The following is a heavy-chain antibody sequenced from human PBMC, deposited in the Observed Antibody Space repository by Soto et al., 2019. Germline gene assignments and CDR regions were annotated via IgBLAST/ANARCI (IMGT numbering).Heavy chain of an antibody. CDR2: IIPTLDIV. D-gene: IGHD5-18*01. V-gene: IGHV1-69*08. CDR3: ARDERGYNYVSDYGLDV. J-gene: IGHJ6*02. Sequence: QVQLVQSGAELKKPGSSVKVSCEASGGTFNSHTIIAWVRQAPGQGPEWMGRIIPTLDIVDYAQKFQDRVTITADRPTNTAFMELRSLVSEDTAVYYCARDERGYNYVSDYGLDVWGQGNMVTVS. CDR1: GGTFNSHT.